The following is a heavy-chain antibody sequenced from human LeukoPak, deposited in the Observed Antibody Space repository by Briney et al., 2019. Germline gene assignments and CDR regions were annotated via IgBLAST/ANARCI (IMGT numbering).Heavy chain of an antibody. CDR2: ISYDGSNK. V-gene: IGHV3-30-3*01. Sequence: PGGSLRLSCAASGFTFSSYAMHWVRQAPGKGLEWVAVISYDGSNKYYADSVKGRFTISRDNSKNTLYLQMNSLRAEDTAVYYCARAYIVVVVAATQTLPCWGQGTLVTVSS. CDR1: GFTFSSYA. D-gene: IGHD2-15*01. CDR3: ARAYIVVVVAATQTLPC. J-gene: IGHJ4*02.